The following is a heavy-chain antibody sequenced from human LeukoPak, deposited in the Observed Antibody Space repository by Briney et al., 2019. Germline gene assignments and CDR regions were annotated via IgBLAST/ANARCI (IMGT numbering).Heavy chain of an antibody. Sequence: SETLSLTCAVYGGSFSGYYWSWIRQPPGKGLEWIGEINHSGSTNYNPSLKSRVTISVDTSKNQFSLKLSSVTAADTAVYYCARGLLAYCGGDCYSKAFDIWGQGTMVTVSS. J-gene: IGHJ3*02. D-gene: IGHD2-21*02. CDR3: ARGLLAYCGGDCYSKAFDI. CDR1: GGSFSGYY. V-gene: IGHV4-34*01. CDR2: INHSGST.